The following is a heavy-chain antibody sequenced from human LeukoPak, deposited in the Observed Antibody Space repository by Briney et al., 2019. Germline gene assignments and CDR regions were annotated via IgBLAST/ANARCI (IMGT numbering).Heavy chain of an antibody. CDR3: TKGRGLLWFGEELDY. CDR2: ISWNSGNI. D-gene: IGHD3-10*01. CDR1: GFTFNDYA. Sequence: GGSLRLSCAVSGFTFNDYAMYWVRQAPGKGLEWVSGISWNSGNIGYADSVKGRFTIARDNAKNSLYLQMNSLGPEDTALYYCTKGRGLLWFGEELDYWGQGTLVTVSS. V-gene: IGHV3-9*01. J-gene: IGHJ4*02.